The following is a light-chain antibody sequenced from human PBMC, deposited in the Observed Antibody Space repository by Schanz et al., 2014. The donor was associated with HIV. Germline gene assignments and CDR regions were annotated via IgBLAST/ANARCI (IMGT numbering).Light chain of an antibody. CDR2: GAS. CDR1: QTITSNF. CDR3: HQYGDSPGT. V-gene: IGKV3-20*01. J-gene: IGKJ1*01. Sequence: EIVLTQSPGTLSLFPGERAALSCRASQTITSNFLAWYQQRPGQAPRLLIYGASNRATGVPDRFSGSGSGTDFILTISSLEPEDFAVYYCHQYGDSPGTFGQGTKVEIK.